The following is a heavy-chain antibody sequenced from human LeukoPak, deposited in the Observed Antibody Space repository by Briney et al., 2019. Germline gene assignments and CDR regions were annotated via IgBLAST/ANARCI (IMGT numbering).Heavy chain of an antibody. V-gene: IGHV3-9*03. CDR1: GFTFDDYA. CDR2: ISWNSGSI. J-gene: IGHJ4*02. D-gene: IGHD6-19*01. Sequence: QPGGSLRLSCAASGFTFDDYAMHWVRQAPGKGLEWVSGISWNSGSIGYADSVKGRFTISRDNAKNSLYLQMNSLRAEDMALYYCAKAWYSSGWYGSPFDYWGQGTLVTVSS. CDR3: AKAWYSSGWYGSPFDY.